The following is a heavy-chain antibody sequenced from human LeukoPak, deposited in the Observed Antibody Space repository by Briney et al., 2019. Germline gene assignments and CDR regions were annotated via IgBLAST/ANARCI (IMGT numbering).Heavy chain of an antibody. CDR3: TRDSYGFDP. Sequence: PSETLCLTCTVSGGSISSYYWSWIRQSAGKGLEWIGRIYYSGSSDYNPSLTSRVTMSVYPYKHQLSLRLSSWSLAATAVFYCTRDSYGFDPWGRGTLVTVSS. D-gene: IGHD3-10*01. J-gene: IGHJ5*02. V-gene: IGHV4-4*07. CDR1: GGSISSYY. CDR2: IYYSGSS.